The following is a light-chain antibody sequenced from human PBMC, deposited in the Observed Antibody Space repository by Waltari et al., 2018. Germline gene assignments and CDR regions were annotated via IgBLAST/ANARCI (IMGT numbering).Light chain of an antibody. Sequence: SALTQPAHLSGSPGQSLTITCTGTCCDIGPYDYSHWYQQHPGKTPKLIISDVSQRPSGVTALFSGSKSGYTASLTISGLQTEDEADYYCSAYTATDTYVFGSGTTVTVL. CDR2: DVS. CDR3: SAYTATDTYV. J-gene: IGLJ1*01. V-gene: IGLV2-14*03. CDR1: CCDIGPYDY.